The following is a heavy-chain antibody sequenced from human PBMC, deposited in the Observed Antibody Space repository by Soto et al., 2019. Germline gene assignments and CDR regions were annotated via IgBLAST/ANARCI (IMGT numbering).Heavy chain of an antibody. Sequence: SETLSLTCGVYGGSFRNYYWIWVRQPPGKGLEWIGEVNHSGEATYNPSLQSRVSISLDTSNNHFSLKMTSVTAADTAIYFCARAERFSMSWFEPWGPGPHVTVSS. CDR3: ARAERFSMSWFEP. CDR1: GGSFRNYY. V-gene: IGHV4-34*01. CDR2: VNHSGEA. D-gene: IGHD3-10*01. J-gene: IGHJ5*02.